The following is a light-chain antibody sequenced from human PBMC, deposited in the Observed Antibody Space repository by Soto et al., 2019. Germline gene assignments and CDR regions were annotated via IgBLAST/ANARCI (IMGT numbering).Light chain of an antibody. V-gene: IGKV1-9*01. CDR2: DAS. CDR1: QGISDY. J-gene: IGKJ5*01. CDR3: KQLHSYPFT. Sequence: DIQLTQSPSFLSASVGDRVTITCRASQGISDYLAWYQQEPGKVPKLLIYDASNVQSGVPSRFRGGGSGTECTLTTSNLQLEDSAPFYFKQLHSYPFTFGQGTRRELK.